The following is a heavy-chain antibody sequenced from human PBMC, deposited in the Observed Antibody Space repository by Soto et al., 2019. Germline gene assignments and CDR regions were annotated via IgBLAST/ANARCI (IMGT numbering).Heavy chain of an antibody. J-gene: IGHJ4*02. V-gene: IGHV1-2*02. CDR3: GRGRSGQIVVFY. Sequence: ASVKVSCKASGYTFTGHYIHWVRQAPEQGPEWMGEIGPESGATRYAQRFQGRVTMTRDMSITTVYMELNNLSPDDTAVYYCGRGRSGQIVVFYWGQGTPVTAPQ. CDR2: IGPESGAT. D-gene: IGHD1-26*01. CDR1: GYTFTGHY.